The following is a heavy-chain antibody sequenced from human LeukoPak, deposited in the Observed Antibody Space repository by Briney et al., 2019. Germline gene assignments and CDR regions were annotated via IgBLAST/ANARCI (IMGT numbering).Heavy chain of an antibody. V-gene: IGHV4-39*01. CDR1: GGCISSSSYY. D-gene: IGHD6-19*01. J-gene: IGHJ4*02. Sequence: SETLSLTCTGAGGCISSSSYYGGWIRQPPGKGLEWIGSIYYSGTTYYNPSLKSRVTISVDTSRTQFSLKLSSVTAADTAVYYCAMMSTSGWAMDWGQGTLVTVSS. CDR3: AMMSTSGWAMD. CDR2: IYYSGTT.